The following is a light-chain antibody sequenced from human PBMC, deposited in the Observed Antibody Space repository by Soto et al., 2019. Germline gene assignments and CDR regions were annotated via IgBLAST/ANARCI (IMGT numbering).Light chain of an antibody. CDR1: ESLLYWHKHKDY. Sequence: DIVLTRCPDSLALWLGYGPTIRCTSSESLLYWHKHKDYMAWYQQKPGQCRKLLLYWASTRESGVPDRFSGSGSGTDFTLSISSLQAEDVAVYFCQQYSNPPWTFGQGTKV. CDR3: QQYSNPPWT. V-gene: IGKV4-1*01. CDR2: WAS. J-gene: IGKJ1*01.